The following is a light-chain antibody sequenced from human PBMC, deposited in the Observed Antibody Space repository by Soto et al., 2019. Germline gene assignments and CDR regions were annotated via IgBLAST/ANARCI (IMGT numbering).Light chain of an antibody. CDR1: QSLVYSDGNTY. J-gene: IGKJ4*01. Sequence: EVVMTQSPLSLPVTLGQPASISCRSSQSLVYSDGNTYLNWFHLRPGQSPRRLIYQVSKRDSWVPDRFSGSGSGPEFTLRISRVEAEDVGVYYCLQATHWPLTFGGGTTVEIK. V-gene: IGKV2-30*01. CDR3: LQATHWPLT. CDR2: QVS.